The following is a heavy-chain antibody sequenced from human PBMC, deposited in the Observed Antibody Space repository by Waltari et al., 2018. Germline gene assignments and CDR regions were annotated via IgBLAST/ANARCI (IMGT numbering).Heavy chain of an antibody. CDR3: ARHQGERFLEWSRRPFDY. CDR1: GFTVSSNY. V-gene: IGHV3-53*01. Sequence: EVQLVESGGGLIQPGGSLRLSCAASGFTVSSNYMSWVRQAPGKGLEWVSVIYSGGMTYYTDSVKGRFTISRDNSKNTLYLQMNSLRAEDTAVYYCARHQGERFLEWSRRPFDYWGQGTLVTVSS. J-gene: IGHJ4*02. D-gene: IGHD3-3*01. CDR2: IYSGGMT.